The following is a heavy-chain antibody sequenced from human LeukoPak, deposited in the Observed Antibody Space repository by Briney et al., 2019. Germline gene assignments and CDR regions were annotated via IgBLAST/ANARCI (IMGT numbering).Heavy chain of an antibody. D-gene: IGHD3-22*01. CDR2: ISGSGGST. CDR3: ARDLVVITTISGSWFDP. CDR1: GFTFSSYA. J-gene: IGHJ5*02. Sequence: GGSLRLSCAASGFTFSSYAMSWVRQAPGKGLEWVSAISGSGGSTYYADSVKGRFTISRDNAKNSLYLQMNSLRAEDTAVYYCARDLVVITTISGSWFDPWGQGTLVTVSS. V-gene: IGHV3-23*01.